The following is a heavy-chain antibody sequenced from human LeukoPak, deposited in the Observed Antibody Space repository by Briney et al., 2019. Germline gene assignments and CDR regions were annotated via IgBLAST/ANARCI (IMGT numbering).Heavy chain of an antibody. CDR1: GGTFSSYA. CDR3: ARIFSGWASFDY. V-gene: IGHV1-69*13. J-gene: IGHJ4*02. CDR2: IIPIFGTA. D-gene: IGHD6-19*01. Sequence: SVKVSCKASGGTFSSYAISWVRQAPGQGLEWMGGIIPIFGTANYAQKFQGRVTITADESTSTAYMELSSLRSEDTAVYYCARIFSGWASFDYWGQGTLVTVSS.